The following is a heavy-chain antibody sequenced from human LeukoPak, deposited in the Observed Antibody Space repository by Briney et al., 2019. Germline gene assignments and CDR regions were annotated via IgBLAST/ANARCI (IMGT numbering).Heavy chain of an antibody. Sequence: ASVKVSCKASGYTFTSYYMHWVRQAPGQGLEWMGIINPSGGSTSYAQKFQGRVTMTRDMSTSTVYMELSSLRSEDTAVYYCATTLSVYYYYYYMDVWGKGTTVTVSS. CDR2: INPSGGST. CDR3: ATTLSVYYYYYYMDV. CDR1: GYTFTSYY. V-gene: IGHV1-46*01. D-gene: IGHD1/OR15-1a*01. J-gene: IGHJ6*03.